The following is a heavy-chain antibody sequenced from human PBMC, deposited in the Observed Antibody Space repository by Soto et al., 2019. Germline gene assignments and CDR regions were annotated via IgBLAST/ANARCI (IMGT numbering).Heavy chain of an antibody. CDR1: GFTFSNYG. V-gene: IGHV3-33*01. J-gene: IGHJ4*02. Sequence: GGSLRLSCAASGFTFSNYGMHWVRQAPGKGLEWVAVIWYDGSKKYYADSVKGRFTISRDTSKNTLYLQMNSLRAEDTAVYYCARDQGENDFWGGDYWGQGTLVTVSS. D-gene: IGHD3-3*01. CDR2: IWYDGSKK. CDR3: ARDQGENDFWGGDY.